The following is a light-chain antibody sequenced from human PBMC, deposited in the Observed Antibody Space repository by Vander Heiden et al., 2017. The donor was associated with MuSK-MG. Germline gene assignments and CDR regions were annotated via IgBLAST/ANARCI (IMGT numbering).Light chain of an antibody. J-gene: IGKJ4*01. CDR1: QSVLYSPNNKNY. V-gene: IGKV4-1*01. Sequence: DILMTQSPDSLAVSLCERATITCKSSQSVLYSPNNKNYLAWYQQKPGQPPKLLIYWASTRESGVPDRFSGSGSGTDFTLTISSLQAEDVAVYYCLQYYSTPLTFGGGTKVEIK. CDR3: LQYYSTPLT. CDR2: WAS.